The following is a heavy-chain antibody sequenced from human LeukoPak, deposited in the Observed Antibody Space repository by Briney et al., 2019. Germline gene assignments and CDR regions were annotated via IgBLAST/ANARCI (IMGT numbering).Heavy chain of an antibody. CDR1: GFTFSDYA. D-gene: IGHD1-1*01. J-gene: IGHJ4*02. V-gene: IGHV3-23*01. CDR2: ISGGGGTT. Sequence: GGSLRLSCAASGFTFSDYAIHWVRQAPGQGLEWVSAISGGGGTTYYGESVKGRFTVSRDNSRNTLYLQMNGLRVEDTAVYYCAKTVIDTTHFDCWGQGTLVTVS. CDR3: AKTVIDTTHFDC.